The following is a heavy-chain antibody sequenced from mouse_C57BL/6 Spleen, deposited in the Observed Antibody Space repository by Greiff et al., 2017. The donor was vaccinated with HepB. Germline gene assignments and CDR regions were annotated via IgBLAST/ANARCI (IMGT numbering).Heavy chain of an antibody. CDR2: FYPGSGSI. D-gene: IGHD2-4*01. V-gene: IGHV1-62-2*01. CDR3: ARHEGYDFPYYYAMDY. CDR1: GYTFTEYT. Sequence: QVQLKESGAELVKPGASVKLSCKASGYTFTEYTIHWVKQRSGQGLEWIGWFYPGSGSIKYNEKFKDKATLTADKSSSTVYMELSRLTSEDSAVYFCARHEGYDFPYYYAMDYWGQGTSVTVSS. J-gene: IGHJ4*01.